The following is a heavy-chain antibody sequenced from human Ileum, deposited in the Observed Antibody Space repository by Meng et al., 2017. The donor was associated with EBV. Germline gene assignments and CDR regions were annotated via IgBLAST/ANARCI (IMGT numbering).Heavy chain of an antibody. CDR2: TSHSGST. D-gene: IGHD3-22*01. Sequence: QVQRQASGPGLVKPSETLSLTCAVSGGSISRSDWWSWVRQSPGKGLEWIGETSHSGSTNYSPSLKSRVTISLDKSKNQLSLKLNSVTAADTAVYYCASSDYYRSDYWGQGTLVTVSS. V-gene: IGHV4-4*02. J-gene: IGHJ4*02. CDR3: ASSDYYRSDY. CDR1: GGSISRSDW.